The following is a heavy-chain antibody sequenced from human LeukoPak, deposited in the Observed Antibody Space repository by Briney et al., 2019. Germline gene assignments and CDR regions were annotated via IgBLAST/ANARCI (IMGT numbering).Heavy chain of an antibody. D-gene: IGHD6-13*01. CDR2: ISYDGSNK. J-gene: IGHJ4*02. V-gene: IGHV3-30*18. CDR1: GFTFSSYG. CDR3: AKGLYSSRWYGIDY. Sequence: GRSLRLSCAASGFTFSSYGMHWVRQAPGKGLEWVAVISYDGSNKYYADSVKGRFTISRDNSKNTLYLQMNSLRAEDTAVYYCAKGLYSSRWYGIDYWGQGTLVTVPS.